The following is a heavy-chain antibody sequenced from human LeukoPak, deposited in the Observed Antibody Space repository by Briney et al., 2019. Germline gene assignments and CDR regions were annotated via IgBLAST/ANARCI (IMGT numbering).Heavy chain of an antibody. CDR3: ARIQRAAVGTGKYYHYFYGMDV. CDR2: IKEDGSEK. Sequence: GGSLRLSCAASGFSFSSYWMTWVRQAPGKGLEWVANIKEDGSEKHYVDSVKGRFTISRDNAKNSLYLQMNSLRVEDTAVFYYARIQRAAVGTGKYYHYFYGMDVWGQGTTVTVS. V-gene: IGHV3-7*01. D-gene: IGHD6-13*01. J-gene: IGHJ6*02. CDR1: GFSFSSYW.